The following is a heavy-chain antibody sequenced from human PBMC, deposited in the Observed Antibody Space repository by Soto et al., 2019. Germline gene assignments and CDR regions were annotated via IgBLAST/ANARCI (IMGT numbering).Heavy chain of an antibody. CDR3: ARDMGFGLSDY. CDR1: GYTFTSYA. V-gene: IGHV1-3*01. D-gene: IGHD3-10*01. CDR2: INAGNGNT. Sequence: QVQLVQSAAEVKKPGASVKVSCKASGYTFTSYAMDWVRQAPGQRLEWMGWINAGNGNTKYSQKFQGRVTITRDTYASTAYMELSSLRSEDTAVYYCARDMGFGLSDYWGQGTLVTVSS. J-gene: IGHJ4*02.